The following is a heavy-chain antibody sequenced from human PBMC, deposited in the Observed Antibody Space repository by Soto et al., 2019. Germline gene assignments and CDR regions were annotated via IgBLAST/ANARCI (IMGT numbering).Heavy chain of an antibody. Sequence: ASVKVSCKASGYTFTSYGISWVRQAPGQGLEWMGWISAYNGNTNYAQKLQGRVTMTTDASTSTAYMELRSLRSDDTAVYYCARNDYGDYVLDYWGQGTLVTVSS. V-gene: IGHV1-18*01. J-gene: IGHJ4*02. CDR2: ISAYNGNT. D-gene: IGHD4-17*01. CDR1: GYTFTSYG. CDR3: ARNDYGDYVLDY.